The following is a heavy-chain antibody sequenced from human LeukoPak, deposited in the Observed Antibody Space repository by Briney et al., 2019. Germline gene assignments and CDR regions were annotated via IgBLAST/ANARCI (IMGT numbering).Heavy chain of an antibody. J-gene: IGHJ4*02. CDR3: ARDATAAGLDY. V-gene: IGHV3-74*01. CDR2: INSDGSST. CDR1: GFTFSSYW. D-gene: IGHD6-13*01. Sequence: PGGSLRLSCSASGFTFSSYWMHWVRQAPGKGLVWVSRINSDGSSTSYADSVKGRFTISRDNAKNTLYLQMNSLRAEDTAVYYCARDATAAGLDYWGQGTLVTVSS.